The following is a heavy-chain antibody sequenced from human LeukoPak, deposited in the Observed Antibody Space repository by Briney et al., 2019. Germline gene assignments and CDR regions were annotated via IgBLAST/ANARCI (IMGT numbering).Heavy chain of an antibody. D-gene: IGHD2-2*01. J-gene: IGHJ5*02. CDR2: MNPNSGNT. CDR3: ARDPRLGVVVVPAAMGKHNWFDP. V-gene: IGHV1-8*01. CDR1: GYTFTSYD. Sequence: GASVKVSCKASGYTFTSYDINWVRQATGQGLEWMGWMNPNSGNTRYAQKFQGRVTMSRNTSISTAYMELRSLRSDDTAVYYCARDPRLGVVVVPAAMGKHNWFDPWGQGTLVTVSS.